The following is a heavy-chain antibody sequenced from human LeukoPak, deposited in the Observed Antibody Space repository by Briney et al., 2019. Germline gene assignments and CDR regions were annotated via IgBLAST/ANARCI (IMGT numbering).Heavy chain of an antibody. Sequence: PSETLSLTCTVSGGSVNSYYWSWIRQPPGKGLEWIGYIYDSGSTNYNPSLKSRVTMSVDTSKNQFSLKLSSVTAADTAVYYCARESIAAAGSFDYWGQGTLVTVSS. CDR3: ARESIAAAGSFDY. V-gene: IGHV4-59*02. CDR1: GGSVNSYY. D-gene: IGHD6-13*01. CDR2: IYDSGST. J-gene: IGHJ4*02.